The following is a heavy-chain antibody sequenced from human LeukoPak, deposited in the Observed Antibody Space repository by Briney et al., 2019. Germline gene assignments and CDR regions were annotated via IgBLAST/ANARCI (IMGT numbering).Heavy chain of an antibody. Sequence: SETLSLTCAVYGGSFSGYYWSWIRQPPGKGLEWIGEINHSGSTNYNPSLKSRVTISVDTSKNQFSLKLSSVTAADTAVYYCARGGAFYDSSGYSANFDYWGQGTLVTVSS. CDR3: ARGGAFYDSSGYSANFDY. CDR1: GGSFSGYY. D-gene: IGHD3-22*01. V-gene: IGHV4-34*01. J-gene: IGHJ4*02. CDR2: INHSGST.